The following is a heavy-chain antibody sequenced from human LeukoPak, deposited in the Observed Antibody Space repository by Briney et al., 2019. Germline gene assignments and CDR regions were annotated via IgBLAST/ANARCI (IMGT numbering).Heavy chain of an antibody. Sequence: SGTLSLTCTVSGGSISSGGYYWSWIRQHPGKGLEWIGYIYYSGSTYYNPSLKSRVTISVDTSKNQFSLKLSSVTAADTAVYYCARVSGIVVVRGPLDIWGQGTMVTVSS. CDR1: GGSISSGGYY. CDR2: IYYSGST. D-gene: IGHD3-22*01. CDR3: ARVSGIVVVRGPLDI. V-gene: IGHV4-31*03. J-gene: IGHJ3*02.